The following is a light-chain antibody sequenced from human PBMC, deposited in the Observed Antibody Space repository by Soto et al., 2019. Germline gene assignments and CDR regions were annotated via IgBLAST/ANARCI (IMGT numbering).Light chain of an antibody. CDR3: SSFTTSTTLV. Sequence: QSVLTQPASVSGSPGQSITISCTGSTSDVGGYNYVSWFQHHPGKAPKLMIFDVRDRPSGVSDRFSGSKSGNTASLTISGLQPEDEADYYCSSFTTSTTLVFGRGTKLTVL. J-gene: IGLJ2*01. CDR2: DVR. V-gene: IGLV2-14*03. CDR1: TSDVGGYNY.